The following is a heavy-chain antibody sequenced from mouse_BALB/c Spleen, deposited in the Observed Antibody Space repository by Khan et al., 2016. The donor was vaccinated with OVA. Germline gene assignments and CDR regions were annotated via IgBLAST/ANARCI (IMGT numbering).Heavy chain of an antibody. J-gene: IGHJ1*01. Sequence: EVKLMESGGGLVKPGGSLKLSCAASGFTFSNYAMSWVRQTPEKRLEWVATISSGGNYTYYPDSVKGRFTISRDNAKNTLYLQLSSLRSEDTAIYYCARPPITTVVATSYWFFDVWGAGTTVTVSS. CDR1: GFTFSNYA. V-gene: IGHV5-9-3*01. CDR2: ISSGGNYT. CDR3: ARPPITTVVATSYWFFDV. D-gene: IGHD1-1*01.